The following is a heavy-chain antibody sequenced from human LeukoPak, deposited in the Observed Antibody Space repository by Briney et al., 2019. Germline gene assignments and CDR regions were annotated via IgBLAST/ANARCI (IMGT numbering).Heavy chain of an antibody. V-gene: IGHV3-23*01. D-gene: IGHD3-10*02. CDR2: ITDRGTNT. J-gene: IGHJ6*04. Sequence: GGSLRLSCAASGFTSSTYAMSWGRPAPGKGLEGVSTITDRGTNTYYVDSVKGRFTISRDNSKNTLYLQMNTLRAEDTAVYYCAERRITMLGGVWGKGTTVTISS. CDR1: GFTSSTYA. CDR3: AERRITMLGGV.